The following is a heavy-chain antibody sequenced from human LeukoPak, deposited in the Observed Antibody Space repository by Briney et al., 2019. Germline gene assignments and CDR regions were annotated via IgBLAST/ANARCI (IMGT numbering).Heavy chain of an antibody. V-gene: IGHV3-30*18. D-gene: IGHD2-2*01. CDR1: GFTLRSYV. J-gene: IGHJ6*02. CDR3: AKESQLGYGRSTSCFYYYGMDA. CDR2: ISYEGRDK. Sequence: LGRALRHSSAAPGFTLRSYVLHGVGPAPRRGLEWVAVISYEGRDKYYADAVEGRFTISRDNSKNTLSLQMTSLRANDTAVYYYAKESQLGYGRSTSCFYYYGMDAGGQGTTVTVSS.